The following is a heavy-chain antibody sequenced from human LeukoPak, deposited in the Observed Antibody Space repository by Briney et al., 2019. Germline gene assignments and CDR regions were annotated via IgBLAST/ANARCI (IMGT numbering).Heavy chain of an antibody. D-gene: IGHD2/OR15-2a*01. CDR3: AKADEMNMDY. Sequence: GGSLRLSCAASGFTFSRYGMHWVRQAPGKGLEWVAVIWYDGSIKYYADSVKGRFTISKDNSKNTLYLQMNSLRAEDTAVYYCAKADEMNMDYWGQGTLVTVSS. J-gene: IGHJ4*02. V-gene: IGHV3-33*06. CDR1: GFTFSRYG. CDR2: IWYDGSIK.